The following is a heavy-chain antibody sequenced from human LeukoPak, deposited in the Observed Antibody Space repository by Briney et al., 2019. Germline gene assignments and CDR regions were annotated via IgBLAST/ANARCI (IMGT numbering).Heavy chain of an antibody. CDR1: GYTFTGYY. CDR2: INPNSGGT. CDR3: ARPGVSSGWPFDY. J-gene: IGHJ4*02. V-gene: IGHV1-2*02. D-gene: IGHD6-19*01. Sequence: ASVKVSCKASGYTFTGYYMHWVRQAPGQGLEWMGWINPNSGGTNYAQKFQGRVTMTRDTSIRTAYMELSRLRSDDTAVYYCARPGVSSGWPFDYWGQGTLVTVSS.